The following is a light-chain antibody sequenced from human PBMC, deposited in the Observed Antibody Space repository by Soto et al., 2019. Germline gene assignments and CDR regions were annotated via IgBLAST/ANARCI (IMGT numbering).Light chain of an antibody. CDR2: DVT. V-gene: IGLV2-11*01. Sequence: QSVLTRPRSVSGSPGQSVTISCTGTSSDVGGYDYVSWYQQHPGEAPKLIIYDVTERPSGVPDRFSGSRSGNTASLTISGLQAEDEADYHCCSYAGSYTLVIFGGGTQLTVL. CDR1: SSDVGGYDY. CDR3: CSYAGSYTLVI. J-gene: IGLJ2*01.